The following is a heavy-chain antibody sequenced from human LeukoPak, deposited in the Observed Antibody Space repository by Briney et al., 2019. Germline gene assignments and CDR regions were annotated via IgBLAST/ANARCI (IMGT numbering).Heavy chain of an antibody. J-gene: IGHJ2*01. CDR1: GFTFSSHW. CDR3: ARDRYFDL. V-gene: IGHV3-7*01. Sequence: GGSLRLSCAASGFTFSSHWMSWVRQAPGKGLEWVANMNQDGSEKYYVDSVKGRFTISRDNAKSSLYLQMNSLRAEDTAVYYCARDRYFDLWGRGTLVTVSS. CDR2: MNQDGSEK.